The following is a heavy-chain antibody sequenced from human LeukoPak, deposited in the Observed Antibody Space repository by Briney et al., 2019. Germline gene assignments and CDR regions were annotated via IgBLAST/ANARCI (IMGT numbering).Heavy chain of an antibody. J-gene: IGHJ6*02. CDR2: IYYSGST. V-gene: IGHV4-59*01. Sequence: SETLSLTCTVSGGSISSYCWSWIRQPPGKGLEWIGYIYYSGSTNYNPSLKSRVTISVDTSKNQFSLKLSSVTAADTAVYYCARGGGYDSSGYYSHLSYYYGMDVWGQGTTVTVSS. CDR3: ARGGGYDSSGYYSHLSYYYGMDV. CDR1: GGSISSYC. D-gene: IGHD3-22*01.